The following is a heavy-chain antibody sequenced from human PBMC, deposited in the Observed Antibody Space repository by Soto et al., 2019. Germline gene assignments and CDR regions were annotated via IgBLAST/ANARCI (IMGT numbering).Heavy chain of an antibody. J-gene: IGHJ3*02. D-gene: IGHD3-3*01. V-gene: IGHV3-66*01. CDR1: GFTVSSNY. CDR2: IYSGGST. Sequence: PGGSLRLSCAASGFTVSSNYMSWVRQAPGKGLEWVSVIYSGGSTYYADSVKGRFTISRDNSKNTLYLQMNSLRAEDTAVYYCARVSPFELRFLEWLFGAFDIWGQGTMVTVSS. CDR3: ARVSPFELRFLEWLFGAFDI.